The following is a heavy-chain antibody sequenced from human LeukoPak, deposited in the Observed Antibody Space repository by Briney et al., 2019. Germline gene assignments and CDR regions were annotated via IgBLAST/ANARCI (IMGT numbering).Heavy chain of an antibody. CDR1: GFTSSSYW. CDR2: IGTDGSRT. J-gene: IGHJ3*02. V-gene: IGHV3-74*01. CDR3: ARDKYGDNSNAFDI. D-gene: IGHD4-23*01. Sequence: GGSLRLSCAASGFTSSSYWMHWVRQVPGKGLVWVSRIGTDGSRTTYADYVQGRFTISRDNAKNTPYLQMNSLRAEDTAVYYCARDKYGDNSNAFDIWGKGTLVTVSS.